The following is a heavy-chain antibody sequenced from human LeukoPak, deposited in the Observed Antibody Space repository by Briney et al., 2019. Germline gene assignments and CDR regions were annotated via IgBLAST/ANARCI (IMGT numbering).Heavy chain of an antibody. CDR1: GYTFTSYG. CDR2: INAGNGNT. D-gene: IGHD1-7*01. V-gene: IGHV1-3*03. CDR3: ARDWNYSFDY. Sequence: ASVKVSCKASGYTFTSYGISWVRQAPGQRLEWMGWINAGNGNTKYSQEFQGRVTITRDTSASTAYMELSSLRSEDMAVYYCARDWNYSFDYWGQGTLVTVSS. J-gene: IGHJ4*02.